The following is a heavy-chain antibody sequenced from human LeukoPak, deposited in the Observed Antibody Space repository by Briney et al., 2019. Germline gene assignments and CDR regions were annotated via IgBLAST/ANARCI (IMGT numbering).Heavy chain of an antibody. J-gene: IGHJ4*02. V-gene: IGHV4-39*01. CDR2: IYYSGST. D-gene: IGHD3-10*01. CDR1: GGSISSSSYY. Sequence: SETLSLTCTVSGGSISSSSYYWGWIRQPPGKGLEWIGSIYYSGSTYYNPSLKSRVTISVDTSKNQFSLKLSSVTAADTAVYYCARRVSGYYFDYWGRGTLVTVSS. CDR3: ARRVSGYYFDY.